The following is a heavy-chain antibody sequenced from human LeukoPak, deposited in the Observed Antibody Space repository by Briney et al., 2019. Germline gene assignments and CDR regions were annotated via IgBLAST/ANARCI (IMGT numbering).Heavy chain of an antibody. CDR1: GFTFSSYG. J-gene: IGHJ4*02. Sequence: GGSLRLSCAASGFTFSSYGMNWVRQAPGKGLEWVSYISSSSTTIYHADSVQGRFTISRDNAKDSPYLQMNSLRVDDTAVYYCTRTSSGREDYWGQGTLVTVSS. V-gene: IGHV3-48*04. CDR3: TRTSSGREDY. D-gene: IGHD6-19*01. CDR2: ISSSSTTI.